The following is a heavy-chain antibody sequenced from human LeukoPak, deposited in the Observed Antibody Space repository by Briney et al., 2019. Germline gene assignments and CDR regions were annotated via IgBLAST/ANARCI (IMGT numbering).Heavy chain of an antibody. CDR3: ARDPLDYGDANPFDY. Sequence: ASVKVSCKASGYTFTSYYMHWVRQAPGQGLEWMGIINPSGGSTSYAQKFQGRVTMTRDMSTSTVYMELSSLRSEDTAVYYCARDPLDYGDANPFDYWGQGTLVTVSS. CDR1: GYTFTSYY. D-gene: IGHD4-17*01. J-gene: IGHJ4*02. V-gene: IGHV1-46*01. CDR2: INPSGGST.